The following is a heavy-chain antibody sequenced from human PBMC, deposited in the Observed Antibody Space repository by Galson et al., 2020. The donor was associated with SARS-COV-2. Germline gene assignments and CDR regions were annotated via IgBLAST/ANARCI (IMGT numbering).Heavy chain of an antibody. CDR1: GFTFSSYS. CDR2: ISSSSSYI. Sequence: GGSLRLSCAASGFTFSSYSMNWVRQAPGKGLEWVSSISSSSSYIYYADSVKGRFTISRDNAKNSLYLQMNSLRAEDTAVYYCARDQVATVVTLDYWGQGTLVTVSS. CDR3: ARDQVATVVTLDY. D-gene: IGHD5-12*01. V-gene: IGHV3-21*01. J-gene: IGHJ4*02.